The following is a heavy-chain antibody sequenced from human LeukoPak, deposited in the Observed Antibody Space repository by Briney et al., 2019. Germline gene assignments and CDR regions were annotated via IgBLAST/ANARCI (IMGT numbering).Heavy chain of an antibody. CDR1: GFTFSIYG. Sequence: GGSLRLSCAASGFTFSIYGMHWVRQAPGKGLEWVAVIWYDGSKKYYADSVKGRFTISRDNSKNTLYLQMNSLGVEDTAVYYCARAQDYDSSGYVDAFDMWGQGTMVTVSS. CDR3: ARAQDYDSSGYVDAFDM. V-gene: IGHV3-33*01. CDR2: IWYDGSKK. J-gene: IGHJ3*02. D-gene: IGHD3-22*01.